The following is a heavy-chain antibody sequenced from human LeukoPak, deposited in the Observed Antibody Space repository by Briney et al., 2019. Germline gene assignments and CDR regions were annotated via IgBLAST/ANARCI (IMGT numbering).Heavy chain of an antibody. J-gene: IGHJ4*02. V-gene: IGHV4-39*01. CDR1: GGSISSSSYY. Sequence: PSETLSLTCTVSGGSISSSSYYWGWIRQPPGKGLEWIGSIYYSGSTYYNPPLKSRVTISVDTSKNQFSLKLSSVTAADTAVYYCARLYGYQYYFDYWGQGTLVTVSS. CDR2: IYYSGST. D-gene: IGHD5-18*01. CDR3: ARLYGYQYYFDY.